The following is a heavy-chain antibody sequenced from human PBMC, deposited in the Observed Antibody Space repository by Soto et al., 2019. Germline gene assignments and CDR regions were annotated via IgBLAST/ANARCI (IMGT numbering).Heavy chain of an antibody. D-gene: IGHD2-21*01. CDR1: DGSSSPTN. Sequence: SQTLSLTCTVSDGSSSPTNCACIRQPPGKGKEWVGYIYFGGTTSYNPSLKSRVTISLETSNSQFSLRLTSVTAADPAVYYCARQGAYYPTLDPCGPGTWVPGSS. J-gene: IGHJ5*02. CDR2: IYFGGTT. CDR3: ARQGAYYPTLDP. V-gene: IGHV4-59*08.